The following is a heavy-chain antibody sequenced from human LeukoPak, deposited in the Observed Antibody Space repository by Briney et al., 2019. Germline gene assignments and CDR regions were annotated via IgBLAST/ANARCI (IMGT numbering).Heavy chain of an antibody. CDR1: GFTFSTYG. J-gene: IGHJ6*03. V-gene: IGHV3-33*06. D-gene: IGHD1-14*01. CDR2: IWYDGSNK. CDR3: AKDSNPAGYYYMDV. Sequence: PGRSLRLSCAASGFTFSTYGMYWVRQAPGKGLDWVAVIWYDGSNKYYADSVKGRFTIYRDNSKNTLYLQMNSLRAEDTAVYYCAKDSNPAGYYYMDVWGKGTTVTVSS.